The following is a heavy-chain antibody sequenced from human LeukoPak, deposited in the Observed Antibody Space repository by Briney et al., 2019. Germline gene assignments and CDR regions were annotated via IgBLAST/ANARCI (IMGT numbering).Heavy chain of an antibody. CDR3: AKLHSATITADFDH. CDR1: GFAFSGSA. Sequence: GGSLRLSCAASGFAFSGSAMSWVRQAPGKGLEWVSGISIGGDYTYYADSVKGRFTISRDNSKNTLSLQMSNLRAEDTAIYYCAKLHSATITADFDHWGQGTLVTVSS. V-gene: IGHV3-23*01. D-gene: IGHD1-14*01. CDR2: ISIGGDYT. J-gene: IGHJ4*02.